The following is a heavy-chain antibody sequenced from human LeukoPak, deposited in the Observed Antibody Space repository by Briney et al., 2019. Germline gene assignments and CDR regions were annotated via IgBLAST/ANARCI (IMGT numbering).Heavy chain of an antibody. Sequence: GGSLRLSCAASGFTFSNAWMSWVRQAPGKGLEWVGRIKSKTDGGATEYAAPAKGRLTISRDDSKNTLFLQMNSLKTEDTAVYYCTTASRGSLFYYYYGMDVWGQGTTVTVSS. CDR3: TTASRGSLFYYYYGMDV. V-gene: IGHV3-15*01. D-gene: IGHD5-12*01. CDR1: GFTFSNAW. J-gene: IGHJ6*02. CDR2: IKSKTDGGAT.